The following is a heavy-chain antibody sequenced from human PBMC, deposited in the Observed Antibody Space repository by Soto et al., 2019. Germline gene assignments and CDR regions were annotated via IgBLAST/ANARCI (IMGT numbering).Heavy chain of an antibody. CDR1: GVTFGIFT. Sequence: PGGSLRLSCTASGVTFGIFTMNWVRQAPGRGLEWVSSIHPSGARTFYADSVKGRFAISRDNSKSTLHLQMNSLGAEDTAVYYCAKPYGPLAFDFWGQGALVTVSS. V-gene: IGHV3-23*01. CDR3: AKPYGPLAFDF. D-gene: IGHD3-10*01. J-gene: IGHJ4*02. CDR2: IHPSGART.